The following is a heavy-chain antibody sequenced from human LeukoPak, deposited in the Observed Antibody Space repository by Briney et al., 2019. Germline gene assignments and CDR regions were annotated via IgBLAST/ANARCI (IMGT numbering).Heavy chain of an antibody. D-gene: IGHD3-22*01. V-gene: IGHV3-23*01. J-gene: IGHJ4*02. CDR2: IGGSGANS. Sequence: PGGSLRLSCAASGFAFSGYAVTWVRQAPGKGLEWVSTIGGSGANSFYADSVKGRFTISRDNSKNTLYLQMNSLRAEDTAVYYCAKDLGRPPRVGGIVGRESRGVRHFDYWGQGTLVTVSS. CDR3: AKDLGRPPRVGGIVGRESRGVRHFDY. CDR1: GFAFSGYA.